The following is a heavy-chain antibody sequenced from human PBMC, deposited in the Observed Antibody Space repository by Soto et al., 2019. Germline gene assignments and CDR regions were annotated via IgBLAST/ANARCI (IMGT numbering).Heavy chain of an antibody. J-gene: IGHJ4*02. CDR1: GFTLSTYW. V-gene: IGHV3-74*01. Sequence: EVQLVESGGGLVQPGGSLRLSCAASGFTLSTYWMHWVRQAPGEGLVWVSRINSDGSSTIYAVSVKGRFTISRENAKYTVYLQMNSLRAEDTAVYYCTRGRENYSYFDYWGQGILVSVSS. CDR3: TRGRENYSYFDY. CDR2: INSDGSST. D-gene: IGHD4-4*01.